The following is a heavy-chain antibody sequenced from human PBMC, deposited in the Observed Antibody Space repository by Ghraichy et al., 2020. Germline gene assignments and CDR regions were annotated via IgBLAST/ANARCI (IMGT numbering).Heavy chain of an antibody. CDR2: ISGSGGST. CDR1: GFSFSSYA. CDR3: AKETYYYDGSSYYYGYWYFDL. J-gene: IGHJ2*01. D-gene: IGHD3-22*01. Sequence: GGSLRLSCAASGFSFSSYAMSWVRQAPGKGLEWVSTISGSGGSTYYADSVKGRFTMSRDNSKNTLYLQMYSLRAEDTAVYYCAKETYYYDGSSYYYGYWYFDLWGRGTLVTVSS. V-gene: IGHV3-23*01.